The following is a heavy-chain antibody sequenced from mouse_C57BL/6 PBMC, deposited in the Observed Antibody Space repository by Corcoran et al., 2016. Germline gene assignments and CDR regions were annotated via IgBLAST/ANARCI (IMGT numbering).Heavy chain of an antibody. D-gene: IGHD2-4*01. CDR3: AGYDHAFDY. V-gene: IGHV1-26*01. CDR2: INPNNGGT. CDR1: GYTFTDYY. Sequence: EVQLQQSGPELVKPGASVKISCKASGYTFTDYYMNWVKQSHGKSLEWIGDINPNNGGTSYNQKFKGKATLTVDKSSSTAYMELRSLTSEDSAGYYCAGYDHAFDYWGQGTTLTVSS. J-gene: IGHJ2*01.